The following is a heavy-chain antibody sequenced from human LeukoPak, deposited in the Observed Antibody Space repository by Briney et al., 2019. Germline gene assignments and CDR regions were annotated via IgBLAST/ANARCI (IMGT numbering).Heavy chain of an antibody. D-gene: IGHD3-10*01. CDR1: GYTFTSYY. CDR3: ARASFFPMVRGVIEYNWFDP. CDR2: INPSGGST. Sequence: GASVKVSCKASGYTFTSYYMHWVRQAPGQGLEWMGIINPSGGSTSYAQRFQGRVTMTRDTSTSTVYMGLSSLRSEDTAMYYCARASFFPMVRGVIEYNWFDPWGQGTLVTVSS. J-gene: IGHJ5*02. V-gene: IGHV1-46*01.